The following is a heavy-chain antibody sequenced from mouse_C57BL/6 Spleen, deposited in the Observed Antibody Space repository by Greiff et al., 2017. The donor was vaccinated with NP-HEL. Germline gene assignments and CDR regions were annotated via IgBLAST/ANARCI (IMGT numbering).Heavy chain of an antibody. D-gene: IGHD1-1*01. V-gene: IGHV5-17*01. J-gene: IGHJ1*03. Sequence: DVKLVESGGGLVKPGGSLKLSCAASGFTFSDYGMHWVRQAPEKGLEWVAYISSGSSTIYYADTVKGRFTISRDNAKNTLFLQMTSLRSEDTAMYYCARPDYYGSSWYFEVWGTGATVTASS. CDR2: ISSGSSTI. CDR1: GFTFSDYG. CDR3: ARPDYYGSSWYFEV.